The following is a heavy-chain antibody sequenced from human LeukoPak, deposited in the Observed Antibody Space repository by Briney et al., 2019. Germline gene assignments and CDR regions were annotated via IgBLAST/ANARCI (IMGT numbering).Heavy chain of an antibody. D-gene: IGHD4-17*01. CDR3: ARAPGVGDYGDY. CDR1: GGSFSGYY. V-gene: IGHV4-34*01. CDR2: INHSGST. J-gene: IGHJ4*02. Sequence: PSETLSLTCAVYGGSFSGYYWSWIRQPPGKGLEWIGEINHSGSTNYNPSLKSRVTIPVDTSKNQFSLKLSSVTAADTAVYYCARAPGVGDYGDYWGQGTLVTVSS.